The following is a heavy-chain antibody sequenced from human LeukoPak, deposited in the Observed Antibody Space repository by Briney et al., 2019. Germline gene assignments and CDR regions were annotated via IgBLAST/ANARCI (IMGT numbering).Heavy chain of an antibody. J-gene: IGHJ4*02. D-gene: IGHD3-9*01. V-gene: IGHV1-8*01. CDR3: ARWMKSSTGYYRQGVDY. CDR1: GYTFTSYD. Sequence: EASVKVSCKASGYTFTSYDINWVRQATGQGLEWMGWMNPNSGNTGYAQKFQGRVTMTRNTSISTAYMELSSLRSEDTAVYYCARWMKSSTGYYRQGVDYWGQGTLVTVSS. CDR2: MNPNSGNT.